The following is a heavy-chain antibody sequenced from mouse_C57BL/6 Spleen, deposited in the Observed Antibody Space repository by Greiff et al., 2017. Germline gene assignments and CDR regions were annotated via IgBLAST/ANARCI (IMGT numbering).Heavy chain of an antibody. CDR3: ARERANWDIFDY. CDR1: GYTFTSYT. J-gene: IGHJ2*01. CDR2: INPSSGYT. V-gene: IGHV1-4*01. D-gene: IGHD4-1*01. Sequence: VQLQQSGAELARPGASVKMSCKASGYTFTSYTMHWVKQRPGQGLEWIGYINPSSGYTKYNQKFKDKATLTADKSSSTAYMQLSSLTSEDSAVYYCARERANWDIFDYWGQGTTLTVSS.